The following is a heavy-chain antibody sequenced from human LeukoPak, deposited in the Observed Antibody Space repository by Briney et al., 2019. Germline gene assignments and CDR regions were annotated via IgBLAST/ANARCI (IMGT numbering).Heavy chain of an antibody. Sequence: SETLSLTCAVYGGSFSGYYWSWIRQPPGKGLEWIGEINHSGSTNYNPSLKSRVTISVDTSKNQFSLKLSSVTAADTAVYYCARVGKITIFGVVIYYYYYMDVWGKGTTVTVSS. V-gene: IGHV4-34*01. CDR1: GGSFSGYY. D-gene: IGHD3-3*01. CDR2: INHSGST. CDR3: ARVGKITIFGVVIYYYYYMDV. J-gene: IGHJ6*03.